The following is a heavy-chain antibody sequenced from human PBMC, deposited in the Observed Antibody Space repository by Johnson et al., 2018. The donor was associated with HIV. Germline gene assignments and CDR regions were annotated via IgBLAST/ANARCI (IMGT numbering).Heavy chain of an antibody. CDR2: IKSKADGGTT. V-gene: IGHV3-15*01. Sequence: VQLVESGGGLVKPGGSLRLSCAASGFTFTNTWMSWVRQVPGKGLAWVGRIKSKADGGTTDYVVPVKGRFTISRDDSKNTLYLQMNSLRAEDTAVYYCARENDACDIWGQGTMVTVSS. CDR3: ARENDACDI. J-gene: IGHJ3*02. CDR1: GFTFTNTW.